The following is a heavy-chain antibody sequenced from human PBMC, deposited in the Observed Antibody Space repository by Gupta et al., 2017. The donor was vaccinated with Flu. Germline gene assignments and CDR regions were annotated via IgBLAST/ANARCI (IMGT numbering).Heavy chain of an antibody. CDR3: ARIFCRVNKCFAINGMDV. CDR2: INGYNGNT. V-gene: IGHV1-18*01. D-gene: IGHD3-9*01. Sequence: ISWGRQAPGQGLEWMGWINGYNGNTDYAQNFQGRGTMTTDTSTSTAYMEMRSLRSDDTAVYYCARIFCRVNKCFAINGMDVWGQGTTVTVSS. J-gene: IGHJ6*02.